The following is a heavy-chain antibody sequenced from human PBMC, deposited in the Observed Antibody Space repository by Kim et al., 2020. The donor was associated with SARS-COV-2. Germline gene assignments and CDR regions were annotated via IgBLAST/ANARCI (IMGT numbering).Heavy chain of an antibody. Sequence: ASVKVSCKASGYTFTGYYMHWVRQAPGQGLEWMGWINPNSGGTNYAQKFQGRVTMTRDTSISTAYMELSRLRSDDTAVYYCASRAVAGNYYYYYYIDVWGKGTTVTVSS. D-gene: IGHD6-19*01. CDR1: GYTFTGYY. J-gene: IGHJ6*03. CDR3: ASRAVAGNYYYYYYIDV. CDR2: INPNSGGT. V-gene: IGHV1-2*02.